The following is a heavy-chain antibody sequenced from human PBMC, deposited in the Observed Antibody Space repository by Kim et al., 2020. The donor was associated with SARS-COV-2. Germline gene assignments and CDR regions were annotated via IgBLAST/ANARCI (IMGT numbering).Heavy chain of an antibody. CDR2: ISSSSSYI. CDR1: GFTFSSYS. V-gene: IGHV3-21*01. Sequence: GGSLRLSCAASGFTFSSYSMNWVRQAPGKGLEWVSSISSSSSYIYYADSVKGRFTISKDNAKNSLYLQMNSLSAEDTAVYYCARVMGYDFWSGHWYFDLWGRGTLVTVSS. J-gene: IGHJ2*01. CDR3: ARVMGYDFWSGHWYFDL. D-gene: IGHD3-3*01.